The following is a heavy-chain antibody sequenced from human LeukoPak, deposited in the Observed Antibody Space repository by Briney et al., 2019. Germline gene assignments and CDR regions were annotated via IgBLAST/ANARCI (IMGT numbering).Heavy chain of an antibody. D-gene: IGHD5-24*01. J-gene: IGHJ4*02. Sequence: GRSLRLSCAASGFTFSSYGMHWVRQAPGKGLEWVAVISYDGSNKYYADSVKGRLTISRDNSKNTLYLQMNSLRAEDTAVYYCAKQLEDIEMATNPLDYWGQGTLVTVSS. V-gene: IGHV3-30*18. CDR1: GFTFSSYG. CDR3: AKQLEDIEMATNPLDY. CDR2: ISYDGSNK.